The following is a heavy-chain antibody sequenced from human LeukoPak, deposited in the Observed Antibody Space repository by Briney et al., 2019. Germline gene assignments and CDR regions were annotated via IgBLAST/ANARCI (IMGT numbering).Heavy chain of an antibody. D-gene: IGHD6-13*01. CDR2: INGDGSTI. Sequence: PGGSLRLSCAASGFTFINYWMHWVRQAPGKGLVWVSRINGDGSTISYADSVKGRFTISRDKAKNTLYLQMNSLRAEDTAVYYCAKEAAAADFDYWGQGTLVTVSP. J-gene: IGHJ4*02. CDR1: GFTFINYW. CDR3: AKEAAAADFDY. V-gene: IGHV3-74*01.